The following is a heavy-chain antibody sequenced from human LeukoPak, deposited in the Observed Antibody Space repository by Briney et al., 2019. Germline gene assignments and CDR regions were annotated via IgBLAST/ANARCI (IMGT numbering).Heavy chain of an antibody. Sequence: PGGSLRLSCAASGFTFSSYAMSWVRQAPGKGLEWVSAISGSGGTTYYTDSVKGRFTISRDNSNNTLYLQMNGLIAEDTAVYYCAKGNVRRIAVAGTPFAYWGQGTLVSVSS. CDR2: ISGSGGTT. V-gene: IGHV3-23*01. J-gene: IGHJ4*02. D-gene: IGHD6-19*01. CDR1: GFTFSSYA. CDR3: AKGNVRRIAVAGTPFAY.